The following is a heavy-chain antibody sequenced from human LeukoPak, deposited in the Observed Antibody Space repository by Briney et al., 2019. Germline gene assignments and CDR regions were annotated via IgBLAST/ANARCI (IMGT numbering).Heavy chain of an antibody. CDR1: GFTFSSYE. CDR2: INWNGGST. J-gene: IGHJ4*02. V-gene: IGHV3-20*04. CDR3: ARVAAAAGTGGDY. D-gene: IGHD6-13*01. Sequence: PGGSLRLSCAASGFTFSSYEMNWVRQAPGKGLEWVSGINWNGGSTGYADSVKGRFTISRDNAKNSLYLQMNSLRAEDTALYYCARVAAAAGTGGDYWGQGTLVTVSS.